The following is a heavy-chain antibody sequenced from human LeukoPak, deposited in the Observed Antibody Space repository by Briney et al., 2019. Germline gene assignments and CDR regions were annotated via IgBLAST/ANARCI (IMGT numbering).Heavy chain of an antibody. CDR1: GGSFSGYY. V-gene: IGHV4-34*01. CDR2: INHSGST. CDR3: ASRPDDYGDYSTLNY. D-gene: IGHD4-17*01. J-gene: IGHJ4*02. Sequence: SETLSLTCAVYGGSFSGYYWSWIRQPPGKGLEWSGEINHSGSTNYNPSLKSRVTISVDTSKNQFSLKLSSVTAADTAVYYCASRPDDYGDYSTLNYWGQGTLVTVSS.